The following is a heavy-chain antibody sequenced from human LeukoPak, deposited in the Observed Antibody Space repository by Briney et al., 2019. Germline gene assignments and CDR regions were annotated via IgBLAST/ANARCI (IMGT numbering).Heavy chain of an antibody. CDR1: GFTFSSYG. Sequence: GSLRLSCAASGFTFSSYGMHWVRQAPGKGLEWVAVVWYDGSNKYYADSVKGRFTISRDNSKNTLYLQMNSLRAEDTAVYYCARVIQRLPYYYYGMDVWGQGTTVTVSS. CDR3: ARVIQRLPYYYYGMDV. CDR2: VWYDGSNK. D-gene: IGHD6-25*01. V-gene: IGHV3-33*01. J-gene: IGHJ6*02.